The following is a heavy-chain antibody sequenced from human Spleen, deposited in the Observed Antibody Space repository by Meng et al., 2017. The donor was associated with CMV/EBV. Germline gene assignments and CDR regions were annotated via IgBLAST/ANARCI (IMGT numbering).Heavy chain of an antibody. Sequence: SLTCVVSGDSILSNKWCSWVRQAPGKGLEWIGEIHLDGDTNYNPSLRSRVALSVDRSKNQFSMKMYSVTAADTAVYYCARHHGFSLEYWGQGTLVTVSS. D-gene: IGHD6-25*01. CDR2: IHLDGDT. V-gene: IGHV4-4*02. J-gene: IGHJ4*02. CDR3: ARHHGFSLEY. CDR1: GDSILSNKW.